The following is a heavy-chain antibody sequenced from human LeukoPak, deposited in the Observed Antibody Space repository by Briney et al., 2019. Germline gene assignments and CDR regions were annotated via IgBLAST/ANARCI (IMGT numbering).Heavy chain of an antibody. CDR3: AKGMREGGNWFDP. V-gene: IGHV3-30*18. J-gene: IGHJ5*02. Sequence: GRSLRLSCAASGFTFSSYGMHWVRQAPGKGLEWVAVISYDGSNKYYADSAKGRFTISRDNSKNTLYLQMNSLRAEDTAVYYCAKGMREGGNWFDPWGQGTLVTVSS. CDR2: ISYDGSNK. CDR1: GFTFSSYG. D-gene: IGHD3-16*01.